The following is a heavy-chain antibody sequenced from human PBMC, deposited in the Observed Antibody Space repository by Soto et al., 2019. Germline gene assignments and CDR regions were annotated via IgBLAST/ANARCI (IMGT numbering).Heavy chain of an antibody. CDR3: ATGPIAVAGTLDY. CDR1: GYTLTELS. V-gene: IGHV1-24*01. CDR2: FDPEDGET. D-gene: IGHD6-19*01. J-gene: IGHJ4*02. Sequence: ASVKVSCKVSGYTLTELSMHWVRQAPGKGLEWMGGFDPEDGETIYARKFQGRVTMTEDTSTDTAYMELSSLRSEDTAVYYCATGPIAVAGTLDYWGQGTLVTVSS.